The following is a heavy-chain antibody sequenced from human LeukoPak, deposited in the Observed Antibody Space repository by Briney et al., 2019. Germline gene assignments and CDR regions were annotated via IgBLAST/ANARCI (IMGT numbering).Heavy chain of an antibody. CDR3: ARGGYYYDSSGYPYYFDY. CDR2: MSYSGST. CDR1: GASISTYD. Sequence: SETLSLTCTVSGASISTYDWSWIRQPPGKGLEWIAYMSYSGSTYYNPSLKSRVTIPVDRSKNQFSLKLSSVTAADTAVYYCARGGYYYDSSGYPYYFDYWGQGTLVTVSS. D-gene: IGHD3-22*01. J-gene: IGHJ4*02. V-gene: IGHV4-59*12.